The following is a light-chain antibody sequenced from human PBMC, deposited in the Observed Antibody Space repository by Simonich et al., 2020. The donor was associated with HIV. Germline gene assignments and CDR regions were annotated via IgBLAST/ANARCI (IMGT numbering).Light chain of an antibody. CDR1: QSLLHSNGYNF. CDR3: MQALQTPRT. V-gene: IGKV2-28*01. Sequence: DIVMTQSPLSLPVTPGEPASISCRSSQSLLHSNGYNFWDWYLQKPGQSPQVRIYLGSNRAAGVPDRFSGSGSGTDFTLKISRVEAEDVGVYYCMQALQTPRTFGQGTKVEIK. J-gene: IGKJ1*01. CDR2: LGS.